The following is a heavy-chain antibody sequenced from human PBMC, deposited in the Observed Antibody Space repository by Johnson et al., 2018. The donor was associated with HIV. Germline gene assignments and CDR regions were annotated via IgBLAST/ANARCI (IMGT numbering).Heavy chain of an antibody. D-gene: IGHD6-6*01. CDR3: AKGESSSSEPDAFDI. J-gene: IGHJ3*02. CDR2: ISGSGGGT. CDR1: GFTFSSYG. V-gene: IGHV3-NL1*01. Sequence: QVQLVESGGGVVQPGGSLRLSCAASGFTFSSYGMHWVRQAPGKGLEWVSAISGSGGGTYYADSVKGRFTISRDNSKNTLYLQMNSLRAEDTAVYYCAKGESSSSEPDAFDIWGQGTMVTVSS.